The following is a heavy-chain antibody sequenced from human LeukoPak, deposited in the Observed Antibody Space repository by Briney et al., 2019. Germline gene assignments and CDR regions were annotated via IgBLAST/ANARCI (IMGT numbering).Heavy chain of an antibody. V-gene: IGHV3-66*01. D-gene: IGHD6-13*01. CDR1: KFTLSNNY. CDR3: ARGIAAEGSVAIDH. Sequence: GGSLRLSCAASKFTLSNNYMTWVRQAPGEGLDWVSVIYSGGTTYYADSVKGRFIIFRDNVKNTVDLQMSSLGAEDTALYYCARGIAAEGSVAIDHWGQGSLVTVSS. CDR2: IYSGGTT. J-gene: IGHJ4*02.